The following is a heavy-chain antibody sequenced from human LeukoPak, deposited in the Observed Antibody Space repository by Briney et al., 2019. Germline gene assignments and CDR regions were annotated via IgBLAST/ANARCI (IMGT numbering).Heavy chain of an antibody. CDR3: ARDPHALDY. CDR2: TRSGSSTI. V-gene: IGHV3-48*01. CDR1: GFTLSSYS. J-gene: IGHJ4*02. Sequence: GGSLRLSCAASGFTLSSYSMNWVRQAPGRGLEWVAYTRSGSSTIHYADSVKGRFTISRANAKNSLYLPMNSVRAQDTADYNSARDPHALDYWGQGTLVTVSS.